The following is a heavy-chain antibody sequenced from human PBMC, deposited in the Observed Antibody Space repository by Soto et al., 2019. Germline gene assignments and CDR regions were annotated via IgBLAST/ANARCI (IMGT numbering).Heavy chain of an antibody. D-gene: IGHD1-20*01. Sequence: QVQLVQSGAEVKKPGSSVKVSCKASGGTFSSYAISWVRQAPGQGLGWMGGIIPIFGTAKYAQKFQGRVTITADESTSTAYMELSSLRSEDTAVYFCAREYNWNDVRYGMDVWGQGTTVTVSS. J-gene: IGHJ6*02. CDR3: AREYNWNDVRYGMDV. V-gene: IGHV1-69*01. CDR1: GGTFSSYA. CDR2: IIPIFGTA.